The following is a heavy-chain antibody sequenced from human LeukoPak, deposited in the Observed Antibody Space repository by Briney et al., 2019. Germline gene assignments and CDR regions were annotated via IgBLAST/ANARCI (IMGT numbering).Heavy chain of an antibody. D-gene: IGHD2-21*01. CDR3: ARASILWWWRVDF. J-gene: IGHJ4*02. CDR2: IYYTGST. V-gene: IGHV4-59*06. CDR1: GGSISSYY. Sequence: PSETLSLTCTVSGGSISSYYWSRIRQPAGKGLEWIGYIYYTGSTYYTPSLKSRITISMDTSKNQFSLRLSSVTAADTAVYYCARASILWWWRVDFWGQGTLATVSS.